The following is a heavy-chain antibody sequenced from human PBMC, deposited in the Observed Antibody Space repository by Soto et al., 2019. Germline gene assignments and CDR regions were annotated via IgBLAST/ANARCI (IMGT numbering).Heavy chain of an antibody. CDR3: AKFLGEEYGDYHLDH. CDR2: IDNDAVTT. V-gene: IGHV3-23*01. J-gene: IGHJ4*02. Sequence: EVRLLESGGGLVQPGGSLRLSCAASGFTFGSFAMSWVRQAPGKGLEWVATIDNDAVTTYFPDSVKGRFSLSRDNSNNMLFLQMNSLRAEDTSVYSCAKFLGEEYGDYHLDHWDQGTLVTVSS. D-gene: IGHD4-17*01. CDR1: GFTFGSFA.